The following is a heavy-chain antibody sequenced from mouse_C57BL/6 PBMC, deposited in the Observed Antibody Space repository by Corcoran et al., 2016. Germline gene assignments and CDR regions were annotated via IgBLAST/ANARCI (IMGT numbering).Heavy chain of an antibody. Sequence: VQLQESEPGVMNHSQSLSLTCSVTGYSITCVYYWNWIRQFPGTKLEWMGYISYDGSNNYNPSLKNRISITRDTSKNQFFLKLNSVTAEDTATYYLARDNYRLDYWGQGTSVTVSA. CDR3: ARDNYRLDY. V-gene: IGHV3-6*01. CDR2: ISYDGSN. J-gene: IGHJ4*01. CDR1: GYSITCVYY. D-gene: IGHD1-3*01.